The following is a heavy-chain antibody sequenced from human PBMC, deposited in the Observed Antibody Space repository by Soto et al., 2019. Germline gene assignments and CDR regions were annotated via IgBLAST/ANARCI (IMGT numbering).Heavy chain of an antibody. CDR3: ARGSAFIGLDY. D-gene: IGHD1-26*01. CDR1: GFIFSRYS. Sequence: GSLRLSCAVSGFIFSRYSRNWVRQAPGKGLEWVSSIGTSGSYIYDTDSVKGRFTISRDNTKDSLYLQMNSLRAEDTAIYYCARGSAFIGLDYWGQGTPVTVSS. J-gene: IGHJ4*02. V-gene: IGHV3-21*01. CDR2: IGTSGSYI.